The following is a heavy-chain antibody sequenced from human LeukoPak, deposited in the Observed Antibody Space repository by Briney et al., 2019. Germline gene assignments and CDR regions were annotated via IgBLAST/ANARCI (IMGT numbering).Heavy chain of an antibody. J-gene: IGHJ5*02. CDR1: GDSVASNSAA. V-gene: IGHV6-1*01. CDR2: TYYRSKWDN. D-gene: IGHD5-12*01. CDR3: ARGVATGGKNGFDP. Sequence: QTLSLTCAISGDSVASNSAAWNCITQSPSRGLEWLGRTYYRSKWDNDYAVSVKSRIAIIPDTSKNHYSLQLNSVTPEDTAVYYCARGVATGGKNGFDPWGQGTLVTVSS.